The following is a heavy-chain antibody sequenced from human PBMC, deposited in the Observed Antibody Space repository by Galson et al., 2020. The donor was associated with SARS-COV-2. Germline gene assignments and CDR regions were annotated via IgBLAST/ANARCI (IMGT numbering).Heavy chain of an antibody. CDR2: IYYSGST. D-gene: IGHD2-2*01. CDR3: ARHLEIVVPAAIGYDY. Sequence: SETLSLTCTVSGGSISSSSYYWGWIRQPPGKGLEWIGSIYYSGSTYYNPSLKSRVTISVDTSKNQFSLKLSSVTAADTAVYYCARHLEIVVPAAIGYDYWGQGTLVTVSS. J-gene: IGHJ4*02. CDR1: GGSISSSSYY. V-gene: IGHV4-39*01.